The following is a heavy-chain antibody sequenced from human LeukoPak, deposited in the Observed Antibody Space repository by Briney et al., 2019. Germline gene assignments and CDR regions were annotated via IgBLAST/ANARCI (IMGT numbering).Heavy chain of an antibody. Sequence: GGSLRLSCAASGLTFSNYAMSWVRQAPGKGLEWVSATSGSGGSTYYADSVKGRFTISRDNSKNTLYLQMNSLRAEDTAVYYCAKETAVVGWYHGMDVWGQWTTVTVSS. V-gene: IGHV3-23*01. D-gene: IGHD6-19*01. CDR2: TSGSGGST. J-gene: IGHJ6*02. CDR3: AKETAVVGWYHGMDV. CDR1: GLTFSNYA.